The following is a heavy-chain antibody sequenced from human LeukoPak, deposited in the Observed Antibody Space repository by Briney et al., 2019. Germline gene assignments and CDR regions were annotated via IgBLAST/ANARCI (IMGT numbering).Heavy chain of an antibody. CDR2: FDPEDGET. D-gene: IGHD5-18*01. CDR1: GYTLTELS. Sequence: DSVKVSCKVSGYTLTELSMHWVRQAPGKGLEWMGGFDPEDGETIYAQKFQGRVTMTEDTSTDTAYMELSSLRSEDTAVYYCATDIWGVLGSAMVVDYWGQGTLITVSS. V-gene: IGHV1-24*01. J-gene: IGHJ4*02. CDR3: ATDIWGVLGSAMVVDY.